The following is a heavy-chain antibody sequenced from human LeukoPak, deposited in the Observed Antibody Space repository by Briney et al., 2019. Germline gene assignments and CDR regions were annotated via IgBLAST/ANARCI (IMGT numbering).Heavy chain of an antibody. J-gene: IGHJ5*02. V-gene: IGHV4-30-4*01. CDR2: IYYSGST. CDR3: ARRKTERGFSPDTAMS. CDR1: GGSISSGDYY. D-gene: IGHD5-18*01. Sequence: SETLSLTCTVSGGSISSGDYYWSWLRQPPGKGLEWIGYIYYSGSTYYNPSLKSRVTISVDTSKNQFSLKLSSVTAADTAVYYCARRKTERGFSPDTAMSWGQGTLVTVSS.